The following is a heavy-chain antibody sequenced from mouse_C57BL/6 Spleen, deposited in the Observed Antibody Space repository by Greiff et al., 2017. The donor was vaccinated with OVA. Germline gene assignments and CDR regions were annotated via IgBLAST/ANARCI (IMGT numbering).Heavy chain of an antibody. V-gene: IGHV5-6*01. CDR1: GFTFSSYG. Sequence: EVKLMESGGDLVKPGGSLKLSCAASGFTFSSYGMSWVRQTPDKRLEWVATISRGGSYTYYPDSVKGRFTIARDNAKNTLYLQMSSLKSEDTAMYYCARHGSTFPEGFAYWGQGTLVTVSA. D-gene: IGHD5-5*01. CDR3: ARHGSTFPEGFAY. J-gene: IGHJ3*01. CDR2: ISRGGSYT.